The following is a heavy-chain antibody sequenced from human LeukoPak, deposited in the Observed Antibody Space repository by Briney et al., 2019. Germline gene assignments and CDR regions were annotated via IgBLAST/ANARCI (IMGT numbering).Heavy chain of an antibody. CDR3: AREGTAGTTLYWFDS. CDR1: GGTISTYY. J-gene: IGHJ5*01. Sequence: SETLSLTCSVSGGTISTYYWSWIRQPPGKGLEWIGYIHYSGNTNYNPSLKSRVTIPVDTTTNQFSLKVSSVTAADTAVYYCAREGTAGTTLYWFDSWGQGTLVTVSS. D-gene: IGHD1-1*01. V-gene: IGHV4-59*01. CDR2: IHYSGNT.